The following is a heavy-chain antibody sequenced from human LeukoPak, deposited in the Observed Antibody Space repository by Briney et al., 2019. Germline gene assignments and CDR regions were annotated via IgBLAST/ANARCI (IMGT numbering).Heavy chain of an antibody. J-gene: IGHJ3*02. V-gene: IGHV4-34*01. CDR2: INHSGST. CDR3: ARGREAAAFDI. D-gene: IGHD6-13*01. Sequence: SETLSPTRAVYGGSFSGYYCSWIRQPPGKGLEWIGEINHSGSTNYNPSLKSRVTISEDTSKNQFSLKLSSVTAADTAVYYCARGREAAAFDIWGQGTMVTVSS. CDR1: GGSFSGYY.